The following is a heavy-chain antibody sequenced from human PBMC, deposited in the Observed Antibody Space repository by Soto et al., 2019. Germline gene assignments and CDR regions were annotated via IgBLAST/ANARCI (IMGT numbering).Heavy chain of an antibody. J-gene: IGHJ6*02. CDR3: AKGVRFLEWLLSYYYYYGMDV. D-gene: IGHD3-3*01. CDR1: GFTFSSYA. V-gene: IGHV3-23*01. CDR2: ISGSGGST. Sequence: PVGSLRLSCAASGFTFSSYAMSWVRQAPGKGLEWVSAISGSGGSTYYADSVKGRFTISRDNSKNTLYLQMNSLRAEDTAVYYCAKGVRFLEWLLSYYYYYGMDVWGQGTTVTSP.